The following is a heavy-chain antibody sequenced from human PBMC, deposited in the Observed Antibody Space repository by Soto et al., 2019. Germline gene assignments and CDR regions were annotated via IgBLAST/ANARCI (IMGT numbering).Heavy chain of an antibody. CDR1: GFTFTSSA. D-gene: IGHD6-19*01. CDR2: IVVGSGNT. Sequence: SVKVSCKASGFTFTSSAVQWVRQARGQRLEWIGWIVVGSGNTNYAQKFQERVTITRDMSTSTAYMELSSLRSEDTAVYYCAADFASGSGWNQSWGQGTLVTVSS. CDR3: AADFASGSGWNQS. J-gene: IGHJ4*02. V-gene: IGHV1-58*01.